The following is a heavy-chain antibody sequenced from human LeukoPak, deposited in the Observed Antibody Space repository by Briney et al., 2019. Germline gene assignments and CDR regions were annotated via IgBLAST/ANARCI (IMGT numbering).Heavy chain of an antibody. CDR1: GFSLSTSGVG. V-gene: IGHV2-5*02. J-gene: IGHJ4*02. CDR2: IYWDDDK. Sequence: SGPTLVNPTQTLTLTCTFSGFSLSTSGVGVGWIRQPPGKALEWLALIYWDDDKRYSPPLKSRLTITKDTSKNQVVLTMTNMDPVDTATYYCASNSPLPGSYSYSYFDYWGQGTLVTVSS. CDR3: ASNSPLPGSYSYSYFDY. D-gene: IGHD3-10*01.